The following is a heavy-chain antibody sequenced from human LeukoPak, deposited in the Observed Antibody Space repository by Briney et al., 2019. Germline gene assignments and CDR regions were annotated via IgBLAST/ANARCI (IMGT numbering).Heavy chain of an antibody. D-gene: IGHD3-10*01. V-gene: IGHV4-4*02. J-gene: IGHJ5*02. CDR2: IDHTGST. Sequence: SETLSLTCAVSGGSISSSNWWSWIRQPPGKGLEWIGYIDHTGSTNYNPSLKSRVTISVDTSKNQFSLKLSSVTAADTAVYYCARDSRIIRLRGSGSYSNWFDPWGQGTLVTVSS. CDR1: GGSISSSNW. CDR3: ARDSRIIRLRGSGSYSNWFDP.